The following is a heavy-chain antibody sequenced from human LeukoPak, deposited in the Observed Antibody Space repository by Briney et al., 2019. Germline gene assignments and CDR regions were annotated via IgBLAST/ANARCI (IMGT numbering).Heavy chain of an antibody. CDR2: ISGNGVGT. Sequence: PGGSLRLSCAASGLTFRNYWMTWVRQAPGKGLEWVASISGNGVGTYYADSMKGRFNISRDNSKNTLYLQMNSLRTEDTAVYHCAKDANYFDSGSYLIPFDLWGQGTLVTVSS. CDR3: AKDANYFDSGSYLIPFDL. D-gene: IGHD3-22*01. CDR1: GLTFRNYW. V-gene: IGHV3-23*01. J-gene: IGHJ4*02.